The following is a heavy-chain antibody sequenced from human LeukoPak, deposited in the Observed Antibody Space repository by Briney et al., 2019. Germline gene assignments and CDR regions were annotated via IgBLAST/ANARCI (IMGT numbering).Heavy chain of an antibody. V-gene: IGHV3-23*01. D-gene: IGHD4-17*01. Sequence: GGSLRLSCAASGFTFSSYAMHWVRQAPGKGLEWVSAISGSGGSTYYADSVKGRFTISRDNSKNTLYLQMNSLRAEDTAVYYCAKYVDGDYIFYYYYGMDVWGQGTTVTVSS. CDR3: AKYVDGDYIFYYYYGMDV. CDR1: GFTFSSYA. J-gene: IGHJ6*02. CDR2: ISGSGGST.